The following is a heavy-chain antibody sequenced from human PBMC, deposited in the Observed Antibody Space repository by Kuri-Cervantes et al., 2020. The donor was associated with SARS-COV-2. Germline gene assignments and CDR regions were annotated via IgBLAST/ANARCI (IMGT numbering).Heavy chain of an antibody. CDR1: GYTFTGYY. D-gene: IGHD4-17*01. V-gene: IGHV1-8*03. J-gene: IGHJ4*02. CDR3: ARVPYYGPLDY. CDR2: INPNSGNT. Sequence: ASVKVSCKASGYTFTGYYMHWVRQAPGQGLEWMGWINPNSGNTGYAQKFQGRVTITRNTSISTAYMELSRLRSDDTAVYYCARVPYYGPLDYWGQGTLVTVSS.